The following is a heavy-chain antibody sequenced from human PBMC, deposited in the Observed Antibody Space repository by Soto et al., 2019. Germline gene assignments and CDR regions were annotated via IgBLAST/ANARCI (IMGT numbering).Heavy chain of an antibody. CDR1: GFTFSSYE. CDR3: ARDIVGAAVDY. Sequence: PGGSLRLSCAASGFTFSSYEMNWVRQAPGKGLEWVSYIGSSGSTIYYADSVKGRFTISRDNAKNSLYLQMNSLRAEDTAVYYCARDIVGAAVDYWGQGTLVTVSS. D-gene: IGHD1-26*01. J-gene: IGHJ4*02. V-gene: IGHV3-48*03. CDR2: IGSSGSTI.